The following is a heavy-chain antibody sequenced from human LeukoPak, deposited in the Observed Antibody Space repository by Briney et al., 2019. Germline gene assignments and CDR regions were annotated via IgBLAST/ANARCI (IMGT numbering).Heavy chain of an antibody. Sequence: ASVKVSXKASGGTFSSYTISWVRQAPGQGLEWMGRIIPILGIANYAQKFQGRVTITADKSTSTAYMELSSLRSEDTAVYYCARDRGEKFIVGATSLDYWGQGTLVTVSS. CDR2: IIPILGIA. J-gene: IGHJ4*02. CDR1: GGTFSSYT. CDR3: ARDRGEKFIVGATSLDY. V-gene: IGHV1-69*04. D-gene: IGHD1-26*01.